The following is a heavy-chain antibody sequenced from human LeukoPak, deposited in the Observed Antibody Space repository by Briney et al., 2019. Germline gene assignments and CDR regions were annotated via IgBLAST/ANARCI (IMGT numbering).Heavy chain of an antibody. CDR1: GGSISSGDYY. D-gene: IGHD4-17*01. V-gene: IGHV4-30-4*08. CDR3: ARVSDGDYPFDY. J-gene: IGHJ4*02. Sequence: SQTLSLTCTVSGGSISSGDYYWSWIRHPPGKGLEWIGYTYYSGSTYYNPSLKSRVTISVDTSKNQFSLKLSSVTAADTAVYYCARVSDGDYPFDYWGQGTLVTVSS. CDR2: TYYSGST.